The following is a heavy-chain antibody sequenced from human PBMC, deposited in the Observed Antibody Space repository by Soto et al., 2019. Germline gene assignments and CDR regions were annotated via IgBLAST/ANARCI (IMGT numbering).Heavy chain of an antibody. J-gene: IGHJ4*02. CDR3: ARDSEGVEMATITDY. D-gene: IGHD5-12*01. CDR1: GFTFSSYA. Sequence: QVQLVESGGGVVQPGRSLRLSCAASGFTFSSYAMHWVRQAPGKGLEWVAVISYDGSNKYYADSVKGRFTISRDNSKNTLYLQMNSLRAEVTAVYYCARDSEGVEMATITDYWGQGTLVTVSS. CDR2: ISYDGSNK. V-gene: IGHV3-30-3*01.